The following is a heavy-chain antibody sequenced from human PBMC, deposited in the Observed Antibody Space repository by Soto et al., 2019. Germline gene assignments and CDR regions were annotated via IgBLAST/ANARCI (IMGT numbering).Heavy chain of an antibody. Sequence: QVQLQESGPGLVKPSETLSLTCTVSGGSISSYYWSWIRQPPGKELEWIGYIYYSGSTNYNPSLKSRVPLSVDTSNNQFSLKLSSVTAADTAVYYWAREGVSSSWYNYYGMDVWGQGATVTVSS. CDR2: IYYSGST. J-gene: IGHJ6*02. CDR3: AREGVSSSWYNYYGMDV. D-gene: IGHD6-13*01. V-gene: IGHV4-59*01. CDR1: GGSISSYY.